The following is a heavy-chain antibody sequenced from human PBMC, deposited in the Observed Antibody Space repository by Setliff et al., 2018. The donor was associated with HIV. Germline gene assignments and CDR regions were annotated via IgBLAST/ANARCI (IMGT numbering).Heavy chain of an antibody. CDR2: INAGNGNT. V-gene: IGHV1-3*01. CDR1: GYIFTSYA. J-gene: IGHJ4*02. Sequence: ASVKVSCKASGYIFTSYAIFWVRQAPGRRLEWMGWINAGNGNTKYSQTFQGRVTITRDTSATTAYMELSSLRSEDTAVYYCAREHGTLTGYGFDYWGQGTLVTVSS. D-gene: IGHD3-9*01. CDR3: AREHGTLTGYGFDY.